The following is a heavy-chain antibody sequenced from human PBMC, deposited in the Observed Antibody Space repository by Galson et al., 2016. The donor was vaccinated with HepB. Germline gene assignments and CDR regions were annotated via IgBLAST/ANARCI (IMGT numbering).Heavy chain of an antibody. D-gene: IGHD2-8*01. CDR1: GFPFIHAW. V-gene: IGHV3-15*01. J-gene: IGHJ3*01. CDR3: AKVYLPPPNDAYDV. CDR2: IKSKGGGGTI. Sequence: SLRLSCAVSGFPFIHAWMSWVRQAPGKGLEWVGRIKSKGGGGTIDYAAPVKGRFTISSDDSKNMLYLQMNSLRSEDTAVYYCAKVYLPPPNDAYDVWGQGTLVTVSS.